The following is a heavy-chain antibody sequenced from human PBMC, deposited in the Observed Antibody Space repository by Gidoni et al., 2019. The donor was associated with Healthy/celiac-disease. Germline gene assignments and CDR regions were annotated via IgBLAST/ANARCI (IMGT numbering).Heavy chain of an antibody. CDR3: ARSTRSYDYGYGMDV. Sequence: EVQLVQSGAEGKKPGESLKISCKGAGYSFTSYWIGWVRQMPGKGLDGMGIIDPGDSDTRYSPSFQGKVTISADKSISTAYMQWSSLKASDTAMYYCARSTRSYDYGYGMDVWGQGTTVTVSS. D-gene: IGHD3-16*01. V-gene: IGHV5-51*01. CDR2: IDPGDSDT. CDR1: GYSFTSYW. J-gene: IGHJ6*02.